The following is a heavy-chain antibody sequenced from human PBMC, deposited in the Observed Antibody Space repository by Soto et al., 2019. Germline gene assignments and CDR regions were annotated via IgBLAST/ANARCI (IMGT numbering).Heavy chain of an antibody. CDR1: GFSLSTSGVG. Sequence: QITLKESGPTLVKPTQTLTLTCTFSGFSLSTSGVGVGWIRQPPGKALEWLALIYWDDDKRYSPSLKSRLTITTDTSKNEVVLIMTNMDPVDTATYYCAHRPSYCSAGSCYSAVEYWGQGTLGTVSS. D-gene: IGHD2-15*01. V-gene: IGHV2-5*02. J-gene: IGHJ4*02. CDR3: AHRPSYCSAGSCYSAVEY. CDR2: IYWDDDK.